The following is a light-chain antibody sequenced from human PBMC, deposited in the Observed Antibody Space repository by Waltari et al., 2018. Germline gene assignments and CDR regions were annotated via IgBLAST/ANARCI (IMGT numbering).Light chain of an antibody. CDR2: KDT. J-gene: IGLJ2*01. CDR3: QSADSSDTHVV. CDR1: ALPKQY. Sequence: SYELTQPPSVPVSPGQTARITCSGAALPKQYAYWYQQKPGQAPVLVIYKDTERPSGIPERFSGSSSGTKVTLTISGVQAEDEADYYCQSADSSDTHVVFGGGTKLTVL. V-gene: IGLV3-25*03.